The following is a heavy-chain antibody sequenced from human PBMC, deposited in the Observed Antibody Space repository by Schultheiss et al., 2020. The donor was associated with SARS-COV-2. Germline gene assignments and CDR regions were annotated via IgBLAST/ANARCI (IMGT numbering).Heavy chain of an antibody. D-gene: IGHD4-17*01. Sequence: SETLSLTCTVSGGSISSSSYYWGWIRQPPGKGLEWIGEINHSGSTYYNPSLKSRVTISVDTSKNQFSLKLSSVTAADTAVYYCARDRFLVDYGDHYYYYGMDVWGQGTTGTVSS. CDR3: ARDRFLVDYGDHYYYYGMDV. J-gene: IGHJ6*02. CDR2: INHSGST. V-gene: IGHV4-39*07. CDR1: GGSISSSSYY.